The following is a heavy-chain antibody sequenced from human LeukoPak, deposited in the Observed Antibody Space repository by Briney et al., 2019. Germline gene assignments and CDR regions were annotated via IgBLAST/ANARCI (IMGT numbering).Heavy chain of an antibody. V-gene: IGHV3-30*03. CDR2: ISYDGSNK. J-gene: IGHJ4*02. CDR3: ARSFMAL. CDR1: GFTFSVYG. Sequence: PGGSLRLSCAASGFTFSVYGMYWVRQAPGKGLEWVAVISYDGSNKYYADSVKGRFTISRDNSKNTLYLQMNSLRAEDTAVYYCARSFMALWGQGTLVTVSS. D-gene: IGHD3-10*01.